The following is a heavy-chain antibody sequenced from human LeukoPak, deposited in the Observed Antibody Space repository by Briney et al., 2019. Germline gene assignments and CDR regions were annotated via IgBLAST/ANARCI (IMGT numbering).Heavy chain of an antibody. Sequence: PGRSLRLSCAASGFTFSSYAMHWVRQAPGKGLEWVAVISYDGSNKYYADSVKGRFTISRDNSKNTLCLQMNSLRAEDTAVYYCARDGDSSGYYPDDAFDIWGQGTMVTVSS. CDR2: ISYDGSNK. V-gene: IGHV3-30-3*01. D-gene: IGHD3-22*01. J-gene: IGHJ3*02. CDR1: GFTFSSYA. CDR3: ARDGDSSGYYPDDAFDI.